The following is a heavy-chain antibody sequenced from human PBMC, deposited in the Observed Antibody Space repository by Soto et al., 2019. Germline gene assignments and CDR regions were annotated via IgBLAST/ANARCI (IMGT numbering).Heavy chain of an antibody. Sequence: SETLSLTCTVSGGSISSYYWSWIRQTPGKGLEWIGYIYYSGSTNYNPSLKSRVTISVDTSKNQFSLKLSSVTAADTAVYYCAREGGYGGNRHFDYCGQGTLVTVSS. V-gene: IGHV4-59*01. CDR2: IYYSGST. CDR1: GGSISSYY. CDR3: AREGGYGGNRHFDY. J-gene: IGHJ4*02. D-gene: IGHD4-17*01.